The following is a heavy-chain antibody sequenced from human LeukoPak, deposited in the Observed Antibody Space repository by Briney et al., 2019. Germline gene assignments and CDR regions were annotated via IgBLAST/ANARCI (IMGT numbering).Heavy chain of an antibody. Sequence: GGSLRLSCAASGFTFSSYSMNWVRQAPGKGLEWVSSIGSSSSYIYYADSVKGRFTISRDNAKNSLYLQMNSLRAEDTAVYYCARVRDGYNSDYWGQGTLVTVSS. D-gene: IGHD5-24*01. J-gene: IGHJ4*02. CDR2: IGSSSSYI. CDR3: ARVRDGYNSDY. CDR1: GFTFSSYS. V-gene: IGHV3-21*01.